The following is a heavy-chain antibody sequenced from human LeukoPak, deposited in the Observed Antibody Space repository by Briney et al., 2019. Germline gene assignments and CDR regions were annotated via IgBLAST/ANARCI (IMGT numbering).Heavy chain of an antibody. J-gene: IGHJ4*02. CDR3: ARLFVYGSGAEAFDY. CDR1: GFTFSTYS. Sequence: PGGSLRLSCAASGFTFSTYSMDWVRQAPGKGLEWVANINEDGSGKYYLDSVRGRFTISRDNAKNSLYLQMDSLRAEDTAVYYCARLFVYGSGAEAFDYWVQGALVTVSS. V-gene: IGHV3-7*01. D-gene: IGHD3-10*01. CDR2: INEDGSGK.